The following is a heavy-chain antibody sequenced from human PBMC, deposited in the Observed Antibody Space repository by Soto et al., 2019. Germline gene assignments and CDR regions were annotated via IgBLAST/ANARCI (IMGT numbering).Heavy chain of an antibody. J-gene: IGHJ4*02. CDR2: ISGSGGST. CDR3: ASPFRITGTSRKAFDY. CDR1: GFTFSSYA. Sequence: GGSLRLSCAASGFTFSSYAMSWVRQAPGKGLEWVSAISGSGGSTYYADSVKGRFTISRDNSKNTPYLQMNSLRAEDTAVYYCASPFRITGTSRKAFDYWGQGTLVNVSS. D-gene: IGHD1-20*01. V-gene: IGHV3-23*01.